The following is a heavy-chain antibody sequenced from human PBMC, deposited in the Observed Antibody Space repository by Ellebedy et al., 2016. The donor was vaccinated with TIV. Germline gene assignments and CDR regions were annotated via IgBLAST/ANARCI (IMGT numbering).Heavy chain of an antibody. CDR3: ARDHLAEGSGSYSSWFDP. J-gene: IGHJ5*02. CDR1: GISFSDHY. CDR2: INESGVNT. V-gene: IGHV3-11*06. Sequence: PGGSLRLSCAASGISFSDHYMSWLRQAPGKGLEWISDINESGVNTKYADSVKGRFTISRDNAKNSLYLQMNSLRAEDTAVYYCARDHLAEGSGSYSSWFDPWGQGTLVTVSS. D-gene: IGHD3-10*01.